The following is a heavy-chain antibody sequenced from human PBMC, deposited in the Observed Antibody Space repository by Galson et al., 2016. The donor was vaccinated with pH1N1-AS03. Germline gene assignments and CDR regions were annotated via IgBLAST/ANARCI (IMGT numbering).Heavy chain of an antibody. CDR1: GYTFTGFY. D-gene: IGHD2/OR15-2a*01. Sequence: SVKVSCKASGYTFTGFYVHWVRQAPGQGLEWMGWINPNNGVTNYAQKFQAWVTMTGDTYISTAYLELYGLKSDDTAVYYCARDPRGPCSSATCATTYYFGMDVWGQGTTVIVSS. CDR3: ARDPRGPCSSATCATTYYFGMDV. V-gene: IGHV1-2*04. J-gene: IGHJ6*02. CDR2: INPNNGVT.